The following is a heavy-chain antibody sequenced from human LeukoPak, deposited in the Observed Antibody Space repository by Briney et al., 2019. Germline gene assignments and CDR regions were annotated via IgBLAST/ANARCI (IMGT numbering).Heavy chain of an antibody. CDR2: INHSGST. D-gene: IGHD6-19*01. J-gene: IGHJ4*02. CDR1: GGSFSGYY. CDR3: ARDRRAVAGTFDY. V-gene: IGHV4-34*01. Sequence: SETLSLTCADYGGSFSGYYWSWIRQPPGKGLEWIGEINHSGSTNYNPSLKSRVTISVDTSKNQFSLKLSSVTAADTAVYYCARDRRAVAGTFDYWGQGTLVTVSS.